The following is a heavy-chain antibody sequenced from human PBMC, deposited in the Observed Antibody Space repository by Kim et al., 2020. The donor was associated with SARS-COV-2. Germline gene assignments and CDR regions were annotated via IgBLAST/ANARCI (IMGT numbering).Heavy chain of an antibody. D-gene: IGHD1-1*01. CDR3: AGGLLGNVMDY. CDR2: YI. J-gene: IGHJ4*02. V-gene: IGHV3-21*01. Sequence: YILNAHSVTGRLPISRDNARTSLYLQMNSLRAEDTAVYYCAGGLLGNVMDYWGQGTLVTVSS.